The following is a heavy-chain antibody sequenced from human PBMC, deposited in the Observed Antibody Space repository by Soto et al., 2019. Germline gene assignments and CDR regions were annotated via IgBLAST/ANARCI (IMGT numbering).Heavy chain of an antibody. CDR1: GYSFTSYW. D-gene: IGHD2-2*01. V-gene: IGHV5-10-1*01. CDR2: IDPSHYYT. CDR3: ARLQPRCSSTSGYGLPYFYYGMDV. J-gene: IGHJ6*02. Sequence: GQSLKISCKASGYSFTSYWISWVRQMPGKGLEWMGRIDPSHYYTNYSPSFQGHVTISADQSISTAYLQWRSLKAPDTAMYYCARLQPRCSSTSGYGLPYFYYGMDVWGQGSTVTVSS.